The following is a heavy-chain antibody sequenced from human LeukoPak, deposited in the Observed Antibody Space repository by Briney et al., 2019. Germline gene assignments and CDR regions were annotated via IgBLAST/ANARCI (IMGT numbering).Heavy chain of an antibody. V-gene: IGHV1-18*01. D-gene: IGHD3-9*01. CDR2: ISTYDGKT. CDR1: GYTFTTYG. J-gene: IGHJ4*02. CDR3: ARESVPYYDILTGYGRSAFDY. Sequence: ASVTVSCKTSGYTFTTYGITWVRQAPGQGLEWMGWISTYDGKTKYSQKVQGRVTMTTDTSTSTVYMDLRSLRSDDTAVYYCARESVPYYDILTGYGRSAFDYWGQGTLVTVSS.